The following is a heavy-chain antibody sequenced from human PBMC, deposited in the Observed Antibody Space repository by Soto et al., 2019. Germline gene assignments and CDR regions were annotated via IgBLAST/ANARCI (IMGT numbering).Heavy chain of an antibody. Sequence: GASVKVSCKASGYTFTSYAMHWVRQAPGQRLEWMGWINAGNGNTKYSQKFQGRVTITRDTSASTAYMELSSLRSEDTAVYYCARLLPLDPYGIAAAGTKNWFDPWGQGTLVTVSS. J-gene: IGHJ5*02. D-gene: IGHD6-13*01. CDR1: GYTFTSYA. CDR2: INAGNGNT. CDR3: ARLLPLDPYGIAAAGTKNWFDP. V-gene: IGHV1-3*01.